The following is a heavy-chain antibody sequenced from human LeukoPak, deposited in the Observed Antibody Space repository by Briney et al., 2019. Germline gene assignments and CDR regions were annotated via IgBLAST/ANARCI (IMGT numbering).Heavy chain of an antibody. Sequence: GGSLRLSCAASGFTFSSYSVNWVRQAPGKGLEWVSYINSISGEIWYADSVKGRFTISRDDAKNSLYLQMNSLRDEDTAVYYCARDHGYAFDYWGQGTLVTVSS. V-gene: IGHV3-48*02. J-gene: IGHJ4*02. CDR2: INSISGEI. CDR1: GFTFSSYS. CDR3: ARDHGYAFDY. D-gene: IGHD5-12*01.